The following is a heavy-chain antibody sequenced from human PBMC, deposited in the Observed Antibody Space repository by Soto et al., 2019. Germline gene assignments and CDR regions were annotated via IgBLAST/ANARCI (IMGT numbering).Heavy chain of an antibody. CDR3: ARGYYLGPLNYVPYYYAMDV. J-gene: IGHJ6*02. CDR1: EFTFSSYA. CDR2: MSYDGSNK. V-gene: IGHV3-30-3*01. D-gene: IGHD3-10*01. Sequence: PGGSLRLSCAASEFTFSSYAMHWVRQSPGKGLDWVAVMSYDGSNKYYADSVKGRFTISRDNSKNTLYLQMNSLRAEDTAVYYCARGYYLGPLNYVPYYYAMDVWGQGTTVTVSS.